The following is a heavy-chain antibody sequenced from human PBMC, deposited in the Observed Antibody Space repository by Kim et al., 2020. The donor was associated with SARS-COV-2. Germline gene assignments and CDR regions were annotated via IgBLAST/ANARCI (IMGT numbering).Heavy chain of an antibody. V-gene: IGHV3-64D*06. Sequence: KGRFTNSRDNSKNSLYLQMSSLRAEDTAVYYCVKDYYYDNSGSYFYYFDYWGQGTLVTVSS. CDR3: VKDYYYDNSGSYFYYFDY. J-gene: IGHJ4*02. D-gene: IGHD3-22*01.